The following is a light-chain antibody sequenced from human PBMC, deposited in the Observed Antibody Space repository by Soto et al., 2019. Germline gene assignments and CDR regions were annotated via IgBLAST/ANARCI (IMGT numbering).Light chain of an antibody. V-gene: IGLV2-8*01. CDR1: SSDVGAYSY. Sequence: QSVLTQPPSASGSPGQSVTISCTGTSSDVGAYSYVSWYQQHPGKAPQLMIYEVNKRPSGVPDRFSGSKSGNTASLTVSGLQAEDEADYYCNSYAGSNSFVFGSGTKVTVL. CDR2: EVN. CDR3: NSYAGSNSFV. J-gene: IGLJ1*01.